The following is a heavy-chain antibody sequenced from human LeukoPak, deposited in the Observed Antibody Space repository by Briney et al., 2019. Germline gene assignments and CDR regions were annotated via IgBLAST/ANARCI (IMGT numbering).Heavy chain of an antibody. CDR2: ISSSSSYI. D-gene: IGHD5-24*01. J-gene: IGHJ4*01. CDR1: GFTFSSYS. V-gene: IGHV3-21*01. Sequence: GGSLRLSCAASGFTFSSYSMNWVRQAPGKGLEWVSSISSSSSYIYYADSVKGRFTISRDNAKNSLYLQMNSLRAEDTAFYYCAKLLRDVTIYDFWGHGALVTVSS. CDR3: AKLLRDVTIYDF.